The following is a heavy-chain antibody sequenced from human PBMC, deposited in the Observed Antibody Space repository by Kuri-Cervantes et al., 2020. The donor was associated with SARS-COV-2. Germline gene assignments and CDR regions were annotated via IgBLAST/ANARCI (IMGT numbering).Heavy chain of an antibody. CDR2: IWYDGSNK. CDR3: TRVARRVSLYYYYMDV. Sequence: GESLKISCAASGFTFSSYGMHWVRQAPGKGLEWVAVIWYDGSNKYYADSVKGRFTISRDNSKNTLYLQMNSLRAEDTAVYYCTRVARRVSLYYYYMDVWGEGTTVTVSS. CDR1: GFTFSSYG. V-gene: IGHV3-33*01. D-gene: IGHD6-6*01. J-gene: IGHJ6*03.